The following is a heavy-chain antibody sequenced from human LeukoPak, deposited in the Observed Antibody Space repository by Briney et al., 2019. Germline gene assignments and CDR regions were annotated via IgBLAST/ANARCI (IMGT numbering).Heavy chain of an antibody. CDR3: ARLGQITIFGVVTYYYYMDV. Sequence: ASVKVSCKASGGTFSSYAISWVRQAPGQGLEWMGGIIPIFGTANYAQKFQGRVMITADESTSTAYMELSSLRSEDTAVYYCARLGQITIFGVVTYYYYMDVWGKGTTVAVSS. CDR1: GGTFSSYA. V-gene: IGHV1-69*13. J-gene: IGHJ6*03. CDR2: IIPIFGTA. D-gene: IGHD3-3*01.